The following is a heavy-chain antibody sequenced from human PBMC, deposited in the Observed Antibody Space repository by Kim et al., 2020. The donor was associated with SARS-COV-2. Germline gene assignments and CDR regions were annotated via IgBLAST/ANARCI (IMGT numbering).Heavy chain of an antibody. CDR3: ARDSNWNDEEGVLDI. CDR2: TVPVIGTT. V-gene: IGHV1-69*04. CDR1: GGTFDNFG. Sequence: SVKVSCNASGGTFDNFGINWVRQAPGHWPEWMGRTVPVIGTTTYAHKFMDRVTIYADKATGTGYMDLSSLRSDDTAVYYCARDSNWNDEEGVLDIWG. J-gene: IGHJ3*02. D-gene: IGHD1-1*01.